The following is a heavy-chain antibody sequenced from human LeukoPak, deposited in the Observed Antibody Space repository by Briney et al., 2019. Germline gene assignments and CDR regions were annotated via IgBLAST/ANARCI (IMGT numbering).Heavy chain of an antibody. CDR2: INHSGST. D-gene: IGHD3-22*01. V-gene: IGHV4-34*01. CDR1: GGSFSGYY. CDR3: ARDARKYYYDSSGYYYGHTGMARDAFDI. J-gene: IGHJ3*02. Sequence: SETLSLTCAVYGGSFSGYYWSWIRQPPGKGLEWIGEINHSGSTNYNPSLKSRVTISVDTSKNQFSLKLSSVTAADTAVYYCARDARKYYYDSSGYYYGHTGMARDAFDIWGQGTMVTVSS.